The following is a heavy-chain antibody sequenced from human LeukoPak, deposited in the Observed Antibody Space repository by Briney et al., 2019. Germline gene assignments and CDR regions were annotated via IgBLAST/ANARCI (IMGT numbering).Heavy chain of an antibody. D-gene: IGHD1-26*01. J-gene: IGHJ4*02. Sequence: GGSLRLSCAASGFTFSSYSMNWVRQTPGKGLEWVSSISSSSSYIYYADSVKGRFTISRDNAKNSLYLQMNSLRAEDTAVYYCARSSVRVGPEDYWGQGTLVTVSS. CDR2: ISSSSSYI. CDR1: GFTFSSYS. V-gene: IGHV3-21*01. CDR3: ARSSVRVGPEDY.